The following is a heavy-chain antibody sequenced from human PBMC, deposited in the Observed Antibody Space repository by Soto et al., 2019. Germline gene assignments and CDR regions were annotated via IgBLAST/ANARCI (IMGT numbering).Heavy chain of an antibody. CDR2: IDTEGFGT. CDR1: GFTFSSLW. D-gene: IGHD6-13*01. J-gene: IGHJ4*02. CDR3: VRLGGSSEIDY. V-gene: IGHV3-74*01. Sequence: GGSLRLSCAASGFTFSSLWMHWVRQVPGKGLVWIARIDTEGFGTSYADSVKGRFTISRDNAKNTLYLQMNSLTAEDTAVYYCVRLGGSSEIDYWGQGTPVTVSS.